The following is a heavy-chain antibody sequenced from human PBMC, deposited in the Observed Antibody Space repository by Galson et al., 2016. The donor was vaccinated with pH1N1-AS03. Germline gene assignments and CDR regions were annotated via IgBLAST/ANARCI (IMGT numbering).Heavy chain of an antibody. J-gene: IGHJ6*02. V-gene: IGHV5-10-1*01. CDR2: IDPNDSYS. D-gene: IGHD1-1*01. CDR3: VTTTVGWCRSPSCSANYYFGMDV. Sequence: QSGAEVKKPGESLRISCKGSGDIFNTYWITWVRQVPGKGLEWLGRIDPNDSYSNKMLALQGHVTVSVDKSISTAFLQWSSLEASDTAIYYCVTTTVGWCRSPSCSANYYFGMDVWGQGTTVTVSS. CDR1: GDIFNTYW.